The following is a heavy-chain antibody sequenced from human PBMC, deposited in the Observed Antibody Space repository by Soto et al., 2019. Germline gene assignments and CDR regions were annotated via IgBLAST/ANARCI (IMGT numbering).Heavy chain of an antibody. CDR3: AREVRSGSYYVIDY. D-gene: IGHD3-10*01. J-gene: IGHJ4*02. CDR1: CYTFTSYG. V-gene: IGHV1-18*01. CDR2: ISAYNGNT. Sequence: WXSGKVSFKAACYTFTSYGISWVRQAPGQGLEWMGWISAYNGNTNYAQNLQGRVTMTTDTSTSTAYMELSSLRSEDTAVYYCAREVRSGSYYVIDYWGQGTLVTVSS.